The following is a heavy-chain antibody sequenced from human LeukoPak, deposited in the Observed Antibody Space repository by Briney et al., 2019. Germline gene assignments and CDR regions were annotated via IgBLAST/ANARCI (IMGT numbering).Heavy chain of an antibody. J-gene: IGHJ4*02. CDR1: GFTFSSYA. D-gene: IGHD4-11*01. V-gene: IGHV4-39*02. Sequence: GSLRLSCAASGFTFSSYAMSWVRQAPGKGLEWIGSIYYSGSTYYNPSLKSRVTISVDTSKNQFSLKLSSVTAADTAVYYCARDSTTVTSEPHKVDYWGQGTLVTVSS. CDR2: IYYSGST. CDR3: ARDSTTVTSEPHKVDY.